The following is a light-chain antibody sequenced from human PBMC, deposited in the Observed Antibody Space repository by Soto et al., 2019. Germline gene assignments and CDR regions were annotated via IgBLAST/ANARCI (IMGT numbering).Light chain of an antibody. CDR3: QQYNSYPLT. V-gene: IGKV1-13*02. Sequence: AIQLTQSPSSLSASVGDRVTITCRASPAISSYLAWYQQKPGKAPKLLIYDASSLESGVPSRFSGSGSGTEFTLTISSLQPDDFATYYCQQYNSYPLTFGGGTKVDIK. CDR1: PAISSY. CDR2: DAS. J-gene: IGKJ4*01.